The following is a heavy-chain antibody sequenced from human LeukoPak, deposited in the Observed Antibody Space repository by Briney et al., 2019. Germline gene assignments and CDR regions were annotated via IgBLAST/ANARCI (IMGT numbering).Heavy chain of an antibody. J-gene: IGHJ4*02. Sequence: GGSLRLSCTASGFTFSNYWMTWVRQAPGKGLEWVSTLSGSGITTYYADSVKGRFTISRDNSKNTLYLQMNSLRAEDTAVYYCARDYKYAFDNWGQGTLVTVSS. V-gene: IGHV3-23*01. D-gene: IGHD5-24*01. CDR3: ARDYKYAFDN. CDR2: LSGSGITT. CDR1: GFTFSNYW.